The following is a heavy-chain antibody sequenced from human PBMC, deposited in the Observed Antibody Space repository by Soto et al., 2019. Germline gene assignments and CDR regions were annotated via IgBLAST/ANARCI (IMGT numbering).Heavy chain of an antibody. CDR1: GFTFSSYA. Sequence: GGSLRLSCAASGFTFSSYAMSWVRQAPGKGLEWVSAISGSGGSTYYADSVKGRFTISRDNSKNTLYLQMNSLRAEDTAVYYCARRDFTYSSSQNPFDYWGQGTLVTVSS. J-gene: IGHJ4*02. CDR3: ARRDFTYSSSQNPFDY. V-gene: IGHV3-23*01. CDR2: ISGSGGST. D-gene: IGHD6-13*01.